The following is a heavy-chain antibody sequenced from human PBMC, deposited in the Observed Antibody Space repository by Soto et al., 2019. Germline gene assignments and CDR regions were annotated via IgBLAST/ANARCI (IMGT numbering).Heavy chain of an antibody. CDR2: MYASGDV. J-gene: IGHJ6*02. CDR1: GFALRDSA. D-gene: IGHD3-10*02. Sequence: EVQLVESGGDLVQPGRSLRLSCATSGFALRDSAMHWVRQVPGGALEWVSGMYASGDVGYADSVKGRLSMSRDVAKNALYLQMISLKTEYTALYYCVKDNVSGGAYVWGQGNTVT. CDR3: VKDNVSGGAYV. V-gene: IGHV3-9*01.